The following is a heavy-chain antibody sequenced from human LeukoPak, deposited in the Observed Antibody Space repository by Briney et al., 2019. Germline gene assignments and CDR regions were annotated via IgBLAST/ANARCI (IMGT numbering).Heavy chain of an antibody. D-gene: IGHD3-16*01. Sequence: PGGSLRLSCAASGFTLSNHWMTWVRQVPGRGPEWVANVNRDGSETYYLDSVKGRFTISKDNAKNSLYLQMNSLRAEDTAVYYCARDWALPHYFDYWGQGTLVTVSS. CDR3: ARDWALPHYFDY. J-gene: IGHJ4*02. V-gene: IGHV3-7*01. CDR1: GFTLSNHW. CDR2: VNRDGSET.